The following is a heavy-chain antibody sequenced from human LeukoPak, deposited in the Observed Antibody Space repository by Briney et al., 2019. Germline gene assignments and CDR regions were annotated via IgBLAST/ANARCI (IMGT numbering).Heavy chain of an antibody. Sequence: GGSLRHSCAASGFTFSSYAMSWVRQAPGKGLEWVSAISGSGGSTYYADSVKGRFTISRDNSKNTLYLQMNSLRAEDTAVYYCAKGLGYCSGGSCYGGFDYWGQGTLVTVSS. CDR1: GFTFSSYA. CDR2: ISGSGGST. J-gene: IGHJ4*02. CDR3: AKGLGYCSGGSCYGGFDY. V-gene: IGHV3-23*01. D-gene: IGHD2-15*01.